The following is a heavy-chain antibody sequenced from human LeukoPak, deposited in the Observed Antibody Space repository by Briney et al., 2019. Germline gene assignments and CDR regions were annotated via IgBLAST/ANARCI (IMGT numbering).Heavy chain of an antibody. J-gene: IGHJ3*02. CDR2: INPSGGST. Sequence: ASVKVCCKASGYTFTSYYMHWVRQAPGQGLEWMGIINPSGGSTSYAQKFQGRVTMTRDMSTSTVYMELSSLRSEDTAVYYCARVGSAVAFDIWGQGTMVTVSS. D-gene: IGHD2-15*01. CDR1: GYTFTSYY. CDR3: ARVGSAVAFDI. V-gene: IGHV1-46*01.